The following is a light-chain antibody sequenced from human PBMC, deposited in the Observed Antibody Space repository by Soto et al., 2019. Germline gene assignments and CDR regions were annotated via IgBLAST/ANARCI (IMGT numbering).Light chain of an antibody. CDR3: QSYDTSLTGSYV. Sequence: QSVLTQPASVSGSPGQSITISCTGTSSDVGSYNLVSWYQQHPGKAPKLMIHEGSKRPSGVSNRFSGSKSGNTASLTISGLQAEDEADYYCQSYDTSLTGSYVFGTGTKVTVL. CDR1: SSDVGSYNL. CDR2: EGS. J-gene: IGLJ1*01. V-gene: IGLV2-23*01.